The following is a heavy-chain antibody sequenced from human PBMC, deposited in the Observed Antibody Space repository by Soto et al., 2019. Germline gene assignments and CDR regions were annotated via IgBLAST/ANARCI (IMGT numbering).Heavy chain of an antibody. J-gene: IGHJ4*02. D-gene: IGHD3-10*01. CDR1: GFTFSSYS. CDR3: EKKVNSGSGSQYFDY. CDR2: FRAGGDDGTT. V-gene: IGHV3-23*01. Sequence: GSLLLSCLASGFTFSSYSMSWVRQAPGKGLEWVSVFRAGGDDGTTYYADSVKGRFTISRDNSKNTLFLQMNSLRAEDTAIYYCEKKVNSGSGSQYFDYFGQGTLVTVYS.